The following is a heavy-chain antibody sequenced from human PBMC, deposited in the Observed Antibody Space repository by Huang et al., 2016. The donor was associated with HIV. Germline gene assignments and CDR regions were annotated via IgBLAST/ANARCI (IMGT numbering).Heavy chain of an antibody. CDR3: ARLPGSITMIRGVITDPY. CDR1: GGSIRSDTYS. V-gene: IGHV4-39*02. Sequence: QLQLQESGPGLVKPSETLSLTCTVSGGSIRSDTYSWGWIRQPPGKGLEWMGGIYFGGSTYDNPSRKRRGTITVDTSKNHFSLRMRSVTAADTAVYYCARLPGSITMIRGVITDPYWGQGTLVTVSS. CDR2: IYFGGST. D-gene: IGHD3-10*01. J-gene: IGHJ4*02.